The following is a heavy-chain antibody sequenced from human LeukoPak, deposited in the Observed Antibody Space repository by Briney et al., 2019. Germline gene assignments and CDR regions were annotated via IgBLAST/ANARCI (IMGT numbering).Heavy chain of an antibody. D-gene: IGHD2-21*02. J-gene: IGHJ4*02. CDR1: GFTFSSYA. V-gene: IGHV3-23*01. CDR2: LSGSGGST. Sequence: GGSLRPSCAASGFTFSSYAMSWVRQAPGKGLEWVSALSGSGGSTYYADSVKGRFTISRDNSKNTLNLQMNSLRAEDTAVYYCAKDRGTEAYCGGDCYSLDWGQGTLVTVSS. CDR3: AKDRGTEAYCGGDCYSLD.